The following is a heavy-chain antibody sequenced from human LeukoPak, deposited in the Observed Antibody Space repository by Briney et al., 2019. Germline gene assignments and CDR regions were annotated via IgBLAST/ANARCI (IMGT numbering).Heavy chain of an antibody. CDR2: IFYTGST. V-gene: IGHV4-59*01. Sequence: SETLSLTCTVSGGSLSNNHWSWIRQPPGKGLEWIGYIFYTGSTYYNPSLESRVTISVDTSKNQFSLTLISVTAADTAVYYCARDHPLPSSWGQGTLVTVSS. CDR1: GGSLSNNH. CDR3: ARDHPLPSS. J-gene: IGHJ4*02.